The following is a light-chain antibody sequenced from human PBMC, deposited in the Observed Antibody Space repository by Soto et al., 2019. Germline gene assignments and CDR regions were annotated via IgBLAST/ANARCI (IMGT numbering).Light chain of an antibody. CDR3: QQYGSSGT. CDR1: QSVSNNY. Sequence: EMVLTQSPGTLSLSPGERGTLSCRASQSVSNNYLAWYQQKPGQAPRLLIYGASNRATGIPDRLSGSGSGTDFTLTISRLEPEDFAVYYCQQYGSSGTFGQGTKVDIK. J-gene: IGKJ1*01. CDR2: GAS. V-gene: IGKV3-20*01.